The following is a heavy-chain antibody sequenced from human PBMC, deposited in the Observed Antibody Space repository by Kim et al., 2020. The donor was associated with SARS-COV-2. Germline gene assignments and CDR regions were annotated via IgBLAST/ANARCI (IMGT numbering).Heavy chain of an antibody. CDR1: GGSISSSSYY. V-gene: IGHV4-39*07. J-gene: IGHJ6*01. D-gene: IGHD2-15*01. CDR3: ARGVVVAATNYYYYYG. CDR2: IYYSGST. Sequence: SETLSLTCTVSGGSISSSSYYWGWIRQPPGKGLEWIGSIYYSGSTYYNPSLKSRVTISVDTSKNQFSLKLSSVTAADTAVYYCARGVVVAATNYYYYYG.